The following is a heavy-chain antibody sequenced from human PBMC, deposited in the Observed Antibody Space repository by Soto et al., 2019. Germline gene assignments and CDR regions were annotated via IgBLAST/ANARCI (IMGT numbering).Heavy chain of an antibody. CDR1: GGTFSSYA. CDR2: IIPISDTT. V-gene: IGHV1-69*01. J-gene: IGHJ6*02. Sequence: QVQLVQSGAEVKKPGSSVKVSCKASGGTFSSYAIIWVRQAPGQGLEWMGGIIPISDTTNYAQKFQGRVTITADESTSTAYMELSSLRSEDTAVYYCARSQGSSTSLEIYYYYYYGMDVWSQGTTVTVSS. CDR3: ARSQGSSTSLEIYYYYYYGMDV. D-gene: IGHD2-2*01.